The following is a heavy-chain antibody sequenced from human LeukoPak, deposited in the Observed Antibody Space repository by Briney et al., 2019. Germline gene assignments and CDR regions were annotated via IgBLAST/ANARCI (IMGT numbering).Heavy chain of an antibody. D-gene: IGHD3-10*01. J-gene: IGHJ4*02. CDR1: GDSISSGTHY. CDR2: IYSTGTT. CDR3: ARQRGSGTWAFDC. Sequence: SETLSLTCTDSGDSISSGTHYWGWIRPPPGRGLEWLGTIYSTGTTFYNSSLKSRGTISVDTSKNEFSLKLTSMTAADTAVYYCARQRGSGTWAFDCWGQGTLVTVSS. V-gene: IGHV4-39*01.